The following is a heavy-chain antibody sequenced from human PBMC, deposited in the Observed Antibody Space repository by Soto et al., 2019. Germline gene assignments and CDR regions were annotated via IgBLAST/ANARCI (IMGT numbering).Heavy chain of an antibody. CDR2: ISSDGNDK. CDR3: AKGSFSAHQSRDH. CDR1: GFTFSNYG. D-gene: IGHD3-10*01. J-gene: IGHJ4*02. V-gene: IGHV3-30*18. Sequence: QVQLVESGGSVVQPGRSLRLACAASGFTFSNYGMHWVRQAPGKGLEWVTTISSDGNDKYYAGSVKRRFTISRDNSENTLDLQMTGLRAEDTAVYYCAKGSFSAHQSRDHWGQGTLVTVSS.